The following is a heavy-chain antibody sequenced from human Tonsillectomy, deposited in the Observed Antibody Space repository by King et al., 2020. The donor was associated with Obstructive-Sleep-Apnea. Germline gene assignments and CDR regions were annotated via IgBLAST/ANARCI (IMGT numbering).Heavy chain of an antibody. V-gene: IGHV1-8*01. CDR1: GYTFTSYD. CDR3: AVLLWFGETYSFDY. J-gene: IGHJ4*02. CDR2: MNPNSGNT. Sequence: QLVQSGAEVKKPGASVKVSCKASGYTFTSYDINWVRQATGQGLEWMGWMNPNSGNTGYAQKFQGRVTMTRNTSISTAYMELSSLRSEDTAVYYCAVLLWFGETYSFDYWGQGTLGTVSS. D-gene: IGHD3-10*01.